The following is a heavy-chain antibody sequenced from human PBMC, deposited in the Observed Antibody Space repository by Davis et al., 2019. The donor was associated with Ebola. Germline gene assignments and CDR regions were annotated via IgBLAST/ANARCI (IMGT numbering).Heavy chain of an antibody. CDR3: ARVKGDIVVVPAATLYYYYGMDV. V-gene: IGHV4-30-4*01. D-gene: IGHD2-2*01. J-gene: IGHJ6*02. CDR1: GDSISSGDCY. Sequence: SETLSLTCIVSGDSISSGDCYWSWFRQPPGKGLEWIGYIRHSGSNYYNPSLEGRLSMSVATSRNQFSLRLSSVTAADTAVYYCARVKGDIVVVPAATLYYYYGMDVWGQGTTVTVSS. CDR2: IRHSGSN.